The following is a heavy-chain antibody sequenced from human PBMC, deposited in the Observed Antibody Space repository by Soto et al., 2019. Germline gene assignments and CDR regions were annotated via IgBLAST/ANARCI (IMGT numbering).Heavy chain of an antibody. D-gene: IGHD3-10*01. J-gene: IGHJ6*02. Sequence: GGSLRLSCAASGFTFSSYGMHWVRQAPGKGLEWVAVISYDGSNKYYADSVKGRFTISRDNSKNTLYLQMNSLRAEDTAVYYCAKASSSYYYGSGSYYKRALYYGMDVWGQGTTVTVSS. CDR1: GFTFSSYG. CDR3: AKASSSYYYGSGSYYKRALYYGMDV. CDR2: ISYDGSNK. V-gene: IGHV3-30*18.